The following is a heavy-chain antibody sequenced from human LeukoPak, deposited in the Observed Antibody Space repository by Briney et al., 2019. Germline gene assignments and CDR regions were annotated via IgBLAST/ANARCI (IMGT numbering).Heavy chain of an antibody. Sequence: SETLSLTCTVSGGSISSYYWSWIRQPPGKGLEWIGYIYYSGSTNYNPSLKSRVTISVDTSKNQFSLKLSSVTAADTAVYYCARVPYDSSGYYPDYWGQGTLVTVSS. CDR1: GGSISSYY. D-gene: IGHD3-22*01. V-gene: IGHV4-59*01. CDR2: IYYSGST. CDR3: ARVPYDSSGYYPDY. J-gene: IGHJ4*02.